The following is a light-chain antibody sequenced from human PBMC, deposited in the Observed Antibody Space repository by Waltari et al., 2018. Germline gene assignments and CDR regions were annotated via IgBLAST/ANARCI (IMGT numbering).Light chain of an antibody. CDR2: SAS. V-gene: IGKV1-39*01. CDR1: QSIGSY. CDR3: QPSYSTSIT. Sequence: DIQMTQSPSSLSSSVGDSVTITCRASQSIGSYLNLYQYKTGQPPKFLIYSASSLQSGLPSRFSGSGSGTDFTLTISNLQPDDFATYYCQPSYSTSITLGQGTRLEIK. J-gene: IGKJ5*01.